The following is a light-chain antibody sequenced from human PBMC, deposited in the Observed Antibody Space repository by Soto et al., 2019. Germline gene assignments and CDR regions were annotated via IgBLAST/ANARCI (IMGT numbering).Light chain of an antibody. CDR3: HQYGLSPPYT. J-gene: IGKJ3*01. CDR2: GAS. Sequence: IVLTQSQGTLSLSPGERATLSCRASQSVSSNYLAWYQQKPGQAPRLLIYGASTRATGIPDRFSGSGSGTDFTLTISRLEPEDFAVYYCHQYGLSPPYTFGPGTKVDIK. CDR1: QSVSSNY. V-gene: IGKV3-20*01.